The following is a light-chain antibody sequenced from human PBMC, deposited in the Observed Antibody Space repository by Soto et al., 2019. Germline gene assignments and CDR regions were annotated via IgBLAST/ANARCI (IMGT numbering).Light chain of an antibody. CDR2: TAS. V-gene: IGKV1-9*01. Sequence: STQSPSFLSASVGDRVTITCRASQGVSSNVAWYQLKPGKAPNLLIYTASTLQSGVPSRFSGSGSGTEFTLTISSLQPEDSATYYCQQANSYPLTFGGGTKVEIK. CDR1: QGVSSN. CDR3: QQANSYPLT. J-gene: IGKJ4*01.